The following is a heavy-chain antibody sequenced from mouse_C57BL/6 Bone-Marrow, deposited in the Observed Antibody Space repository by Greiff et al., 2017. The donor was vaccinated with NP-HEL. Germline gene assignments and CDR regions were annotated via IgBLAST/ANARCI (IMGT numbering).Heavy chain of an antibody. Sequence: EVQLQQSGAELVKPGASVKLSCTASGFNIKDYYMHWVKQRTEQGLEWIGRIDPEDGDTKYAPKFQGKATITADTSSNTAYLQLSSLTSEDTAVYYCARDYGSFYDYAMDYWGQGTSVTVSS. CDR2: IDPEDGDT. J-gene: IGHJ4*01. D-gene: IGHD1-1*01. V-gene: IGHV14-2*01. CDR3: ARDYGSFYDYAMDY. CDR1: GFNIKDYY.